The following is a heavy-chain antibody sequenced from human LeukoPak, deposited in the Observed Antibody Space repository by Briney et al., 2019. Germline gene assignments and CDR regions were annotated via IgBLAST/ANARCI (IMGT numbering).Heavy chain of an antibody. D-gene: IGHD2-15*01. J-gene: IGHJ4*02. V-gene: IGHV3-66*01. Sequence: PGGSLRLSCAASGFTVSSNYMSWVRQAPGKGLEWVSVIYGGGSTYYADSVKGRFTISRDNPKNTLYLQMNSLRAEDTAVYYCARYYCTRGTCYLFDYWGQGTLVTVSS. CDR1: GFTVSSNY. CDR3: ARYYCTRGTCYLFDY. CDR2: IYGGGST.